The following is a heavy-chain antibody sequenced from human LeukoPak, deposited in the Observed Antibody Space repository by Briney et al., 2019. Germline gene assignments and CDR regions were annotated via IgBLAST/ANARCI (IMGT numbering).Heavy chain of an antibody. CDR1: GGSISSYY. D-gene: IGHD3-22*01. CDR3: AGDRDYYDSSGYFHYYGMDV. CDR2: IYTSGST. Sequence: SETLSLTCTVSGGSISSYYWSWIRQPAGKGLEWIGRIYTSGSTNYNPSLKSRVTMSVDTSKNQFSLKLSSVTDADTAVYYCAGDRDYYDSSGYFHYYGMDVWGQGTTVTVSS. J-gene: IGHJ6*02. V-gene: IGHV4-4*07.